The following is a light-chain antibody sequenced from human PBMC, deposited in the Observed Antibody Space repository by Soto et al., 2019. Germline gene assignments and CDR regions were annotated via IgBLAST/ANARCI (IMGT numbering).Light chain of an antibody. Sequence: VLTQSPSASGSPGQSVTISCTGTKNDIGVYDFVSWYQHHPGKAPRLIIYEVVQRPSGVPDRFSGSKSGNTASLTVSGLQAADEADYFCKSYAGSNTYVFGSGTKV. CDR2: EVV. V-gene: IGLV2-8*01. J-gene: IGLJ1*01. CDR3: KSYAGSNTYV. CDR1: KNDIGVYDF.